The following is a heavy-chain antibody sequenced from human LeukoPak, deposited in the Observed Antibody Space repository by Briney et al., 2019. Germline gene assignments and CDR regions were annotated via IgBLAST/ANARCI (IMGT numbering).Heavy chain of an antibody. CDR1: GGSISGSTYY. D-gene: IGHD1-26*01. CDR2: TYYSGST. Sequence: SETLPLTCTVSGGSISGSTYYWGWVRQPPGKGLEWIGSTYYSGSTYYNPSLKSRVTISADTSKTQFSLKLTSVTAADTAVYYCARHDDGSFSSSDYWGQGTLVTVSS. V-gene: IGHV4-39*01. CDR3: ARHDDGSFSSSDY. J-gene: IGHJ4*02.